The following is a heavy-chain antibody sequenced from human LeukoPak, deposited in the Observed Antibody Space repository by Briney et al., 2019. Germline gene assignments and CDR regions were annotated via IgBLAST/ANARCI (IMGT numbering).Heavy chain of an antibody. CDR2: IYPGDSDT. J-gene: IGHJ1*01. CDR3: ARSGLLNREYFQD. D-gene: IGHD3-3*01. Sequence: ESPEISCKGSGYSFTNYWIGWVRQMPGKGLEWMGIIYPGDSDTRYSPSFQGQVTISADKSISTAYLQWSSLKASDTAMYYCARSGLLNREYFQDWGQGTLVSVPS. V-gene: IGHV5-51*01. CDR1: GYSFTNYW.